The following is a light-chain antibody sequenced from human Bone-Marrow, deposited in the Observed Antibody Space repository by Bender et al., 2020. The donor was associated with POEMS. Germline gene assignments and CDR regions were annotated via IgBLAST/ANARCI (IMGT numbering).Light chain of an antibody. V-gene: IGLV2-23*01. Sequence: QSALTQPASVSGSPGQSITISCTGTSSDVGSYNLVSWYQQHPGKAPKLMIYEGSKRPSGVSNRISGSKSGNTASLTISGLKAEDEADYYCCSYAIGNTYVFGTGTKVTVL. CDR3: CSYAIGNTYV. CDR2: EGS. J-gene: IGLJ1*01. CDR1: SSDVGSYNL.